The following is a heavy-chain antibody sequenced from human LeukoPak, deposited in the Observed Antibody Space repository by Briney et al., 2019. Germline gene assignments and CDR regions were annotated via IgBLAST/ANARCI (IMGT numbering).Heavy chain of an antibody. V-gene: IGHV3-33*03. D-gene: IGHD5-24*01. CDR2: IWYDGSNK. Sequence: GRSLRLSCAASGFTFSSYGVHWVRQAPGKGLEWVAVIWYDGSNKYYADSVKGRFTISRAKNTLYLQMNSLRAEDTAVYYCAKDGYNLSYFDYWGQGTLVTVSS. J-gene: IGHJ4*02. CDR1: GFTFSSYG. CDR3: AKDGYNLSYFDY.